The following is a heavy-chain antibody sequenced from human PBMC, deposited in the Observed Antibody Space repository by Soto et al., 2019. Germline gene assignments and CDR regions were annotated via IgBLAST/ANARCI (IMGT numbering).Heavy chain of an antibody. CDR2: ISFDGKNR. D-gene: IGHD2-15*01. Sequence: QVQLVESGGGVVQPGKSLRLSCAASGFIFSNYGMHWVRQAPGKGLEWVALISFDGKNRNYGDSVKGRFTIYRDNPKNTMYMEMNSLRPEDTAFYYCAKRGGVVGGSEHPFFEYWGKGTLVTVSS. V-gene: IGHV3-30*18. CDR1: GFIFSNYG. CDR3: AKRGGVVGGSEHPFFEY. J-gene: IGHJ4*02.